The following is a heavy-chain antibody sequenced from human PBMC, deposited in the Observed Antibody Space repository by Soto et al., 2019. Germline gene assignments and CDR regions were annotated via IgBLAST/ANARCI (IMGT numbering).Heavy chain of an antibody. CDR2: IKHSGST. CDR1: GGSFSGYY. CDR3: ARDRADYGDYLIIFPLDY. V-gene: IGHV4-34*01. D-gene: IGHD4-17*01. J-gene: IGHJ4*02. Sequence: QVQLQQWGAGLLKPSETLSLTCAVYGGSFSGYYWSWIRQPPGKGLEWIGEIKHSGSTNYNPSLKSRGTISVDTSKNQFSLKLSSVTAADTAVYYCARDRADYGDYLIIFPLDYWGQGTLVTVSS.